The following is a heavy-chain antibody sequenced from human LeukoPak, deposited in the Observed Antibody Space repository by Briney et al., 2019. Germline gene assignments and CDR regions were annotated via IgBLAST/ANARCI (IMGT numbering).Heavy chain of an antibody. J-gene: IGHJ4*02. CDR3: ARVLLGNYDILTGPFDY. Sequence: GGSLRLSCAASGFTFSSYSMNWVRQAPGKGLEWVSSISSSSSYIYYADSVKGRFTISRDNAKNSLYLQMNSLRAEDTAVYYCARVLLGNYDILTGPFDYWGQGTLVTVSS. D-gene: IGHD3-9*01. CDR1: GFTFSSYS. CDR2: ISSSSSYI. V-gene: IGHV3-21*01.